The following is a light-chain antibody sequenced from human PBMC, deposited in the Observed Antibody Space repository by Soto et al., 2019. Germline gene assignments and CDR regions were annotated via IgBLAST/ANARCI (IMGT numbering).Light chain of an antibody. Sequence: DIHITHFPFPPSASLWGIVTITFRASQSISRWLAWYQQKPGEAPKLLIYDGSSLESGVPSRFSGSGSGTEFTLTISSLQPVDFATYYCQQYSSYRTFGQGTKVDIK. CDR1: QSISRW. V-gene: IGKV1-5*01. J-gene: IGKJ1*01. CDR3: QQYSSYRT. CDR2: DGS.